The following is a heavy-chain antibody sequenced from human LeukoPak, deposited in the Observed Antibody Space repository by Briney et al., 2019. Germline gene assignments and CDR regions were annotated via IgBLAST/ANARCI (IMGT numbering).Heavy chain of an antibody. CDR2: ISGSGGST. J-gene: IGHJ4*02. Sequence: PGGSLRLSCAASGFTFSIYAMSWVRQAPGKGLEWVSAISGSGGSTYYADSVKGRFTISRDNAKNSLYLQMDSLRAEDTAVFYCATQAYGAFEYWGQGTLVTVSS. CDR3: ATQAYGAFEY. V-gene: IGHV3-23*01. CDR1: GFTFSIYA. D-gene: IGHD3-16*01.